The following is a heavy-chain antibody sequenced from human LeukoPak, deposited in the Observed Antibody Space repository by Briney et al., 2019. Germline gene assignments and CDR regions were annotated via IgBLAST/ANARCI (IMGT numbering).Heavy chain of an antibody. V-gene: IGHV4-34*01. J-gene: IGHJ5*02. Sequence: KPSETLSLTCAVYGGSFSGYYWSWIRQPPGKGLEWIGEINHSGSTNYNPSLKSRVTISVDTSRNQFSLKLSSVTAADTAVYYCARDGIYDILTGYYNEDNWFDPWGQGTLVTVSS. CDR3: ARDGIYDILTGYYNEDNWFDP. CDR1: GGSFSGYY. D-gene: IGHD3-9*01. CDR2: INHSGST.